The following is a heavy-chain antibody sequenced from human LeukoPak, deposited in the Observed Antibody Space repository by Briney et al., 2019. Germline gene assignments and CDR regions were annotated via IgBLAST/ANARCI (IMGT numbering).Heavy chain of an antibody. CDR3: ARGLGDYVEDWYFDL. V-gene: IGHV4-61*02. D-gene: IGHD4-17*01. J-gene: IGHJ2*01. Sequence: SQTLSLTCTVSGGSISSGGYYWSWIRQPAGKGLEWIGRIYTSGNTNYNPSLKSRATISVDTSKNQFSLELSSVTAADTAVYYCARGLGDYVEDWYFDLWGRGTLVTVSS. CDR1: GGSISSGGYY. CDR2: IYTSGNT.